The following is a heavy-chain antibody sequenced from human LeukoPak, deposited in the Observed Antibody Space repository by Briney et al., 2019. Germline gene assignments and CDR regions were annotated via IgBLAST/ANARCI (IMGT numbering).Heavy chain of an antibody. Sequence: GGSLRLSCAASGFTFSSYAMHWVRQAPGKGLEWVAVISYDGSNKYYADSVKGRFTISRDNSKNTLYLQMNSLRAEDTAVYYCARGDRSSSEYYYYYGMDVWGQGTTVTVSS. D-gene: IGHD6-6*01. CDR3: ARGDRSSSEYYYYYGMDV. V-gene: IGHV3-30-3*01. CDR2: ISYDGSNK. CDR1: GFTFSSYA. J-gene: IGHJ6*02.